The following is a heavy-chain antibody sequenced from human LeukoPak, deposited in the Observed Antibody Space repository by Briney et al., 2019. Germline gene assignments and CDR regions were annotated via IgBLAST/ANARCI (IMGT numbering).Heavy chain of an antibody. D-gene: IGHD1-14*01. CDR1: GGSFSSSNW. V-gene: IGHV4-4*02. CDR3: ARDRKYYYHMDV. J-gene: IGHJ6*03. CDR2: IYHSGST. Sequence: SETLSLTCAVYGGSFSSSNWWSWVRQPPGKGLEWIGEIYHSGSTYYNPSLKSRVTISVDTSKNQFSLNLTSLTAADTAVYYCARDRKYYYHMDVWGKGTTVTVSS.